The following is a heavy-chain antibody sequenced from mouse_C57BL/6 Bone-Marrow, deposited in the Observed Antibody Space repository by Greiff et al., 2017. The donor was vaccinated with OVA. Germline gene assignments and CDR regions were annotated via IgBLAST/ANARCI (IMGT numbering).Heavy chain of an antibody. CDR1: GFNIKDDY. V-gene: IGHV14-4*01. Sequence: EVQLQQSGAELVRPGASVKLSCTASGFNIKDDYMHWVKQRPEQGLEWIGWIDPENGDTEYASKFQGKATITADTSSNTAYLQLSSLTSEDTAVYYCARKGEFDYWGQGTTLTVSS. J-gene: IGHJ2*01. CDR3: ARKGEFDY. CDR2: IDPENGDT.